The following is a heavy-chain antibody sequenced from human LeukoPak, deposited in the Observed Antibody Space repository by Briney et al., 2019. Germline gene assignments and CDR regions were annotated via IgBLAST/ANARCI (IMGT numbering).Heavy chain of an antibody. CDR3: AMRNKDIVVGVVAHFPV. CDR2: ISGSGGSK. Sequence: PAGSLSLSCAGSAFTFSNYGMSWVRQAPGQGLEWVSAISGSGGSKSYTDSVRGRFTISTANTTNTLYLQMNSLKAKDTTLYYCAMRNKDIVVGVVAHFPVWGQGTLVTVS. D-gene: IGHD2-15*01. V-gene: IGHV3-23*01. J-gene: IGHJ4*02. CDR1: AFTFSNYG.